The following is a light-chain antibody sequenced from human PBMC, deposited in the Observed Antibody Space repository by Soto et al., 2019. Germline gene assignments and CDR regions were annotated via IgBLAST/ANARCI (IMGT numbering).Light chain of an antibody. V-gene: IGLV1-44*01. CDR3: AGWDDSLNGPV. CDR2: SNN. J-gene: IGLJ3*02. Sequence: EQTNLASASGVLGPRVGIRRSINSCNIGSNTVNWYQQLPGTAPKLLIYSNNQRPSGVPDRFSGSKSGTSASLAISGLQSEDEADYYCAGWDDSLNGPVFGGGTQLTV. CDR1: SCNIGSNT.